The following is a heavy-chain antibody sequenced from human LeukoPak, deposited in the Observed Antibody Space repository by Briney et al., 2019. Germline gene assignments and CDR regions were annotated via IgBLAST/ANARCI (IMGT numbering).Heavy chain of an antibody. J-gene: IGHJ4*02. CDR3: VKTTAVAGNFDY. CDR1: GFTFSSYT. D-gene: IGHD6-13*01. V-gene: IGHV3-64D*09. Sequence: AGGSLRLSCSASGFTFSSYTMHWVRQAPGKGLEYVSAISPNGGSTYYGDSVKGRFTISRDNSKKTLYLQMSSLRAEDTAVYYCVKTTAVAGNFDYWGQGTLVTVS. CDR2: ISPNGGST.